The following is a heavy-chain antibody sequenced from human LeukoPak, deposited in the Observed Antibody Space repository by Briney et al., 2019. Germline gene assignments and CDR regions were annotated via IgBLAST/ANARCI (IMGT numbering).Heavy chain of an antibody. CDR3: ARSWGGSRWYYFDY. V-gene: IGHV5-51*03. J-gene: IGHJ4*02. Sequence: GESLKISCKCSGYDFTNYRIGWVRQLPGKGLEWMGIIYPADSETRYSPSFQGQVTITADKSGSTAYLQWSSLKASDTAMYYCARSWGGSRWYYFDYWGQGTLVTVSS. CDR2: IYPADSET. D-gene: IGHD2-15*01. CDR1: GYDFTNYR.